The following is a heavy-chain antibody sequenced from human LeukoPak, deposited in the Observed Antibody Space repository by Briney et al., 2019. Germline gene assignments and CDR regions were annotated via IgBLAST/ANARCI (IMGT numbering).Heavy chain of an antibody. Sequence: SETLSLTCTVSGGSISSSSYYWGWIRQPPGKGLEWIGSIYYSGSTYYNPSLKSRVTISVDTSKNQFSLKLSSVTAADTAVYYCARVGYCSGGSCWDYWGQGTLVTVSS. CDR3: ARVGYCSGGSCWDY. D-gene: IGHD2-15*01. CDR2: IYYSGST. V-gene: IGHV4-39*07. CDR1: GGSISSSSYY. J-gene: IGHJ4*02.